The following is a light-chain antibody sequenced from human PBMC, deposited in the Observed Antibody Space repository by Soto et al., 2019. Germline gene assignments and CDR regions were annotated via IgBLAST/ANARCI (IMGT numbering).Light chain of an antibody. V-gene: IGLV2-14*01. Sequence: QSALTQPASVSGSPGQSITISCTGTSSDVGGYNYVSWYQQHPGKAPKLMIYEVSNRPSGVSNRSSGSKSGNTASLTISGLQAEDEADYYCSSYTSSSTHNYVFGTGTKV. CDR2: EVS. J-gene: IGLJ1*01. CDR3: SSYTSSSTHNYV. CDR1: SSDVGGYNY.